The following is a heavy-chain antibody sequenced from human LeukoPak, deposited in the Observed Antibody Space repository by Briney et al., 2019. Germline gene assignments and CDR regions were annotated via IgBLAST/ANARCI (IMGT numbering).Heavy chain of an antibody. V-gene: IGHV3-7*01. CDR3: ARESYDSSGFDY. CDR2: INEDGSVK. Sequence: GGSLTLSCAVSGFTFSTFWMSWVRQAPGKGLERVGNINEDGSVKFYLDSVKGRFTISRDKAKSSLYMQMNSLRAEDTAVYYCARESYDSSGFDYWGQGTLVTVSS. J-gene: IGHJ4*02. D-gene: IGHD3-22*01. CDR1: GFTFSTFW.